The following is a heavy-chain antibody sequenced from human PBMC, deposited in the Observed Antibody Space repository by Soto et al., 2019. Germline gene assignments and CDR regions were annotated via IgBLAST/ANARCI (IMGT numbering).Heavy chain of an antibody. D-gene: IGHD2-8*01. CDR1: GYTFSSYG. Sequence: ASVTVSCQASGYTFSSYGISWVRQAPGQGLEWMGWVSGYNGDTKYAQKVQGRVTMTIDTSTYTAYMELRSLTSDDTAKYYCAKNGQPPYYYYGMDVWGQGTTVTVSS. V-gene: IGHV1-18*01. CDR3: AKNGQPPYYYYGMDV. CDR2: VSGYNGDT. J-gene: IGHJ6*02.